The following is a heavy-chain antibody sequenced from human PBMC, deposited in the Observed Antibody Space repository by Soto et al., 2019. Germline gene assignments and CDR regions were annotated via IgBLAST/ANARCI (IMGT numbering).Heavy chain of an antibody. V-gene: IGHV4-39*01. CDR1: GGSISSSSYY. CDR2: IYYSGST. D-gene: IGHD1-20*01. J-gene: IGHJ5*02. Sequence: QLQLQESGPGLVKPSETLSLTCTVSGGSISSSSYYWGWIRQPPGKGLEWIGSIYYSGSTYYNPSLKSRVTISVDTSKNQFSLKLSSVTAADTAVYYCARHSSNWNPLDNWFDPWGQGTLVTVSS. CDR3: ARHSSNWNPLDNWFDP.